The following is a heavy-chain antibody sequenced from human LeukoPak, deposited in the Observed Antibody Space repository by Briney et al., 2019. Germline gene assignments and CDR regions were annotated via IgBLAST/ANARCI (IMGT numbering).Heavy chain of an antibody. CDR1: GITFGSYW. CDR3: ARGRMALAGSYEH. Sequence: GGSLRLSCAASGITFGSYWMTWVRQAPGKGLECVANIKPDGSEKHYVDSVEGRFTISRDNAKNSLFLEMNSLRAEDTAVYYCARGRMALAGSYEHWGQGTLVTVSS. J-gene: IGHJ4*02. D-gene: IGHD6-19*01. V-gene: IGHV3-7*05. CDR2: IKPDGSEK.